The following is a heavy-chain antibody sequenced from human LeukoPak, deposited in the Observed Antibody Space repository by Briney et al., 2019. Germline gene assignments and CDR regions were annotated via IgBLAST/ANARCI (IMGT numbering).Heavy chain of an antibody. CDR3: ARGELELPDY. Sequence: SETLSLTCAVYGRSFSGYYWSWIRQPPGKGLEWIGEINHSGSTNYNPSLKSRVTISVDTSKNQFSLKLSSVTAADTAVYYCARGELELPDYWGQGTLVTVSS. V-gene: IGHV4-34*01. D-gene: IGHD1-7*01. CDR2: INHSGST. J-gene: IGHJ4*02. CDR1: GRSFSGYY.